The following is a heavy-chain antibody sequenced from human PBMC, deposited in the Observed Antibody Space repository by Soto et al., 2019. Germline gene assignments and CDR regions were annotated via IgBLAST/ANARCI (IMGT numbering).Heavy chain of an antibody. J-gene: IGHJ4*02. D-gene: IGHD3-16*02. CDR1: GGSISSGDYY. V-gene: IGHV4-30-4*01. CDR3: ARGDYDYVWGSYRYKPLFDY. Sequence: SETLSLTCTVSGGSISSGDYYWSWIRQPPGKGLEWIGYIYYSGSTYYNPSLKSRVTISVDTSKNQFSLKLSSVTAADTAVYYCARGDYDYVWGSYRYKPLFDYWGQGTLVTVSS. CDR2: IYYSGST.